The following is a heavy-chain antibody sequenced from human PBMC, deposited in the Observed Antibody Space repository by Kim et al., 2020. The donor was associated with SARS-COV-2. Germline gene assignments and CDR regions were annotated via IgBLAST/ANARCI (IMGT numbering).Heavy chain of an antibody. CDR3: ARVKAGKGDFDY. V-gene: IGHV4-59*01. J-gene: IGHJ4*02. D-gene: IGHD6-13*01. Sequence: NYTPSLKSRVTISVDTSKNQFSLKLSSVTAADTAVYYCARVKAGKGDFDYWGQGTLVTVSS.